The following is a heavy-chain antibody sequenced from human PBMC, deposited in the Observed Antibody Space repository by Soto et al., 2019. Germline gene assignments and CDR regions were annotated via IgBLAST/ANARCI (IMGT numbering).Heavy chain of an antibody. D-gene: IGHD5-12*01. V-gene: IGHV1-46*03. CDR2: INPSGGST. Sequence: ASVKVSCKASGYTFTGYYMHWVRQAPGQGLEWMGIINPSGGSTSYAQKFQGRVTMTRDTSTSTVYMELSSLRSEDTAVYYCATPPIRLPPYGMGVGGKGTTVPVPS. J-gene: IGHJ6*04. CDR1: GYTFTGYY. CDR3: ATPPIRLPPYGMGV.